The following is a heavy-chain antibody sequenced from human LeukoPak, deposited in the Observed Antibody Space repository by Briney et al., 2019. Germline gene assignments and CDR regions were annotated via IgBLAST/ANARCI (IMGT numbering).Heavy chain of an antibody. Sequence: PGVSLRLSCAASGFTFSSYWMSWVRQAPGKGLVWVSRSNSDGSSTNYADSVKGRFTISRDNAKNTLYRQVNSVRAEDTAVYYCARGGDYPFDYWGQGTLVTVSS. CDR1: GFTFSSYW. D-gene: IGHD4-17*01. V-gene: IGHV3-74*01. CDR3: ARGGDYPFDY. CDR2: SNSDGSST. J-gene: IGHJ4*02.